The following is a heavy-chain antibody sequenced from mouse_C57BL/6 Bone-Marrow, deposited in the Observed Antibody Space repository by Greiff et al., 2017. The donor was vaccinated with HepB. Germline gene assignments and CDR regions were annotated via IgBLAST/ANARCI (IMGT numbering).Heavy chain of an antibody. CDR1: GYAFTNYL. CDR2: INPGSGGT. D-gene: IGHD1-1*01. J-gene: IGHJ4*01. V-gene: IGHV1-54*01. Sequence: QVKLQQSGAELVRPGTSVKVSCKASGYAFTNYLIEWVKQRPGQGLEWIGVINPGSGGTNYNEKFKGKATLTADKSSSTAYMQLSSLTSEDSAVYFCARYYYGSSYGAMDYWGQGTSVTVSS. CDR3: ARYYYGSSYGAMDY.